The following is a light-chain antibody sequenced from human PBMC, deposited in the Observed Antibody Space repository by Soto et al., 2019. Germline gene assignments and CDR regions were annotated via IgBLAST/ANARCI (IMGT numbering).Light chain of an antibody. CDR2: LEGSGSY. J-gene: IGLJ1*01. CDR1: SGHSSYI. Sequence: QLVLTQSSSASASLGSSVKLTCTLSSGHSSYIIAWHQQQPGKAHRYLMKLEGSGSYNKGSGVPDRFSGSSSGADRYLTISNLQSEDEADYYCETWDSNTHVFGTGTKLTVL. CDR3: ETWDSNTHV. V-gene: IGLV4-60*03.